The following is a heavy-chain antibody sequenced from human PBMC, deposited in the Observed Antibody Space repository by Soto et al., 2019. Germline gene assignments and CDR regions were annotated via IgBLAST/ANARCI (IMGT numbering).Heavy chain of an antibody. Sequence: EVHLVESGGGLVQPGGPLKLSCAASEFTFSGSAMHWVRQASGKGLEWVGRIRRKANSNATAYAASVKGRFTISRDDSKNTAYLQMNSLKTEDTAVYYCTSSVVSPFDYWGQGTLVTVSS. CDR2: IRRKANSNAT. D-gene: IGHD2-15*01. CDR1: EFTFSGSA. CDR3: TSSVVSPFDY. V-gene: IGHV3-73*02. J-gene: IGHJ4*02.